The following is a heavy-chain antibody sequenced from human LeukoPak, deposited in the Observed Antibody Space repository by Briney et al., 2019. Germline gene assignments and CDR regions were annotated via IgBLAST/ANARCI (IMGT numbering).Heavy chain of an antibody. CDR1: GFTFTTYW. J-gene: IGHJ4*02. Sequence: PGGSLRLSCAASGFTFTTYWMTWVRQAPGKGLEWVANINQDGTEKYYVDSVKGRVTVSRDNSKNSMYLQMNSLRAEDTAMYYCARYGGLDSWGQGTLVTVSS. CDR2: INQDGTEK. V-gene: IGHV3-7*01. CDR3: ARYGGLDS. D-gene: IGHD4-23*01.